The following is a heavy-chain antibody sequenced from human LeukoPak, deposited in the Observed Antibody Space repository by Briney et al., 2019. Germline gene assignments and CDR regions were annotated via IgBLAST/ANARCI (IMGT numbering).Heavy chain of an antibody. Sequence: SETLSLTCTVSGGSISSYYWSWIRQPPGKGLEWIGYIYYSGSTNYNPSLKSRVTISVDTSKNQFSLKLSSVTAADTAVYYCARVKQWLVRTYFDYWGQGTLVTVSS. J-gene: IGHJ4*02. CDR1: GGSISSYY. CDR2: IYYSGST. V-gene: IGHV4-59*12. CDR3: ARVKQWLVRTYFDY. D-gene: IGHD6-19*01.